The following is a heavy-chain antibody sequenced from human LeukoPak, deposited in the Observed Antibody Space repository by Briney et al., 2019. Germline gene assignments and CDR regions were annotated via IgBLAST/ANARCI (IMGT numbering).Heavy chain of an antibody. J-gene: IGHJ4*02. CDR3: ARARRNYYGSGSYLYYFDY. CDR1: GGSISSSNR. Sequence: SGTLSLTCAASGGSISSSNRWSWVRQPPGKGLEWIGEIYHSGSTNYNPSLKSRVTISVDKSKNQFSLKLSSVTAADTAVYYCARARRNYYGSGSYLYYFDYWGQGTLVTVSS. V-gene: IGHV4-4*02. CDR2: IYHSGST. D-gene: IGHD3-10*01.